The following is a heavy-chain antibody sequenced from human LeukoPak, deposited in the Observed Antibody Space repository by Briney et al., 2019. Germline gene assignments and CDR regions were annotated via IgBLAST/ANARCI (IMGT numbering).Heavy chain of an antibody. CDR3: ARDNHCGGDCYTYYFDY. V-gene: IGHV3-21*01. J-gene: IGHJ4*02. CDR2: INNDGSYI. CDR1: GFIFSNSA. D-gene: IGHD2-21*02. Sequence: GGSLRLSCAASGFIFSNSAMNWVRQAPGKGLEWVSSINNDGSYIYYAGSVKGRFTISRDNAKNSLYLRLNSLRVEDTAVYYCARDNHCGGDCYTYYFDYWGQGTLVTVSS.